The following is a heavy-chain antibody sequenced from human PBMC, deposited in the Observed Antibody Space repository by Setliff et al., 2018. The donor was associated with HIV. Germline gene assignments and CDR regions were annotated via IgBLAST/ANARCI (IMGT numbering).Heavy chain of an antibody. Sequence: SETLSLTCTVSGVSISSGSYYWSWIRQSAGKGLEWIGRIYTSGSTNDNPSLKSRVTISVDTSKKKFSLKLTSMTATDTAVYYCASEKKAWSVSDSFYEYWGQGVPVTVS. CDR2: IYTSGST. CDR3: ASEKKAWSVSDSFYEY. CDR1: GVSISSGSYY. D-gene: IGHD3-3*01. V-gene: IGHV4-61*02. J-gene: IGHJ4*02.